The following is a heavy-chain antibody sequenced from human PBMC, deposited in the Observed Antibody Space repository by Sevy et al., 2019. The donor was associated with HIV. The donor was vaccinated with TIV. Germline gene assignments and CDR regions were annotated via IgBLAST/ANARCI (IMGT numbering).Heavy chain of an antibody. J-gene: IGHJ4*02. CDR2: LNGDGSDI. CDR1: GFTFSNYY. Sequence: GGSLRLSCAASGFTFSNYYMNWVRQGPGKGLVWVARLNGDGSDINYADSVRGRFTISRDNTKNTLYLQMSSLRAEDTAVPYCFVRIRDSPEIDDWGQGTPVTVSS. CDR3: FVRIRDSPEIDD. V-gene: IGHV3-74*01. D-gene: IGHD6-6*01.